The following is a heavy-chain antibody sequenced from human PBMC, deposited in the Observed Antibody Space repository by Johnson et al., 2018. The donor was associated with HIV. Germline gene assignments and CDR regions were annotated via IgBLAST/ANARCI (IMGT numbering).Heavy chain of an antibody. Sequence: VQLVESGGGLVQPGGSLRLSCAASGFTFSNYWMSWVRQAPGKGLEWVANIKQDGSEKYYVDSVKCRFTISRENAKNSVYLQMNSLRAEDTAVYYCARLRGSSAKGFDIWGQGTMVIVSS. J-gene: IGHJ3*02. CDR1: GFTFSNYW. CDR2: IKQDGSEK. CDR3: ARLRGSSAKGFDI. V-gene: IGHV3-7*01. D-gene: IGHD6-6*01.